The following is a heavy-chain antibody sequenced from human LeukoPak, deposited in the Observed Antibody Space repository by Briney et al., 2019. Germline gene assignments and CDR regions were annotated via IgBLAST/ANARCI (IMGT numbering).Heavy chain of an antibody. Sequence: ASVKVSCKASGYTFTSYGISWVRQAPGQGLEWMGVIIPSGGSTSYAPRFQGRVTMTRDTSTSTLYMELSSLKSEDTAVYYCARDLRSDSNWFDPWGQGTLVTVSS. V-gene: IGHV1-46*01. CDR3: ARDLRSDSNWFDP. D-gene: IGHD1-26*01. J-gene: IGHJ5*02. CDR1: GYTFTSYG. CDR2: IIPSGGST.